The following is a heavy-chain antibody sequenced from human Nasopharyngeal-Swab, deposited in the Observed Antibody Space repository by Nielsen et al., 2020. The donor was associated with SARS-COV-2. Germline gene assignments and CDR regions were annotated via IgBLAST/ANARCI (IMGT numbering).Heavy chain of an antibody. CDR3: ARSSPGSPGGYYYGMDV. V-gene: IGHV4-39*07. D-gene: IGHD3-10*01. CDR1: GGSISSSSYY. J-gene: IGHJ6*02. CDR2: IYYSGST. Sequence: GSLRLSCTVSGGSISSSSYYWGWIRQPPGKGLEWIVSIYYSGSTYYNPSLNSRVTISVDTSKNQFSLKLSSVTAADTAVYYCARSSPGSPGGYYYGMDVWGQGTTVTVSS.